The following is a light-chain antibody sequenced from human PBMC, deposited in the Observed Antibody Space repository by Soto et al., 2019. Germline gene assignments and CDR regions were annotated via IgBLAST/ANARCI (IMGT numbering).Light chain of an antibody. J-gene: IGKJ2*01. CDR3: QQANTFPHT. CDR2: GAS. Sequence: DIQMTQSPSSVSASVGDRVTITCRASQFINNWVAWYQQKPGKAPRVLIHGASNLQSGVPSRFTGRQYGAEFTLTITSLQPEDFATYFCQQANTFPHTFGQGTKVDIK. CDR1: QFINNW. V-gene: IGKV1D-12*01.